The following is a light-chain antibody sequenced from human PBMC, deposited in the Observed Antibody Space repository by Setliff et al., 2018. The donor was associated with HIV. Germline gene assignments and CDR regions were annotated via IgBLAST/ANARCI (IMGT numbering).Light chain of an antibody. V-gene: IGLV2-14*01. CDR2: EVN. CDR1: NWDVGGGHRY. CDR3: CSFTSSHTYV. J-gene: IGLJ1*01. Sequence: QSALTQPASVSGSPGQSITISCTGTNWDVGGGHRYVSWYQHFPGKAPKLVIYEVNTRPSGVSSRFSGSKSGNTASLTISGLQLEDESDYYCCSFTSSHTYVFGTGTKATVL.